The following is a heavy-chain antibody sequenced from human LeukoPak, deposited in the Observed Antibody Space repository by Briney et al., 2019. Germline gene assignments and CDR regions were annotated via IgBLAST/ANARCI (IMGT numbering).Heavy chain of an antibody. CDR3: ARDHTRYYGSGSYGVWFDP. CDR2: INHSGST. J-gene: IGHJ5*02. CDR1: GGSFSGYY. D-gene: IGHD3-10*01. V-gene: IGHV4-34*01. Sequence: SETLSLTCAVYGGSFSGYYWSWIRQPPGKGPEWIGEINHSGSTNYNPSLKSRVTISVDTSKNQFSLKLSSVTAADTAVYYCARDHTRYYGSGSYGVWFDPWGQGTLVTVSS.